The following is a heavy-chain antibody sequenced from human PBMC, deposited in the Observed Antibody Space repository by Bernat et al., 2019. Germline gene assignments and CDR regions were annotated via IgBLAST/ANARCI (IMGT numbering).Heavy chain of an antibody. Sequence: VQLLESGGGVVQPGRSLRLSCATSGFTFSSYAMHWVRQAPGKGLEWVAVISYDGSNKYYADSVKGRFTISRDNSKNTLYLQMNSLRAEDTAVYYCARDVHSSGWTTSFDYWGQGTLVTVSS. CDR3: ARDVHSSGWTTSFDY. V-gene: IGHV3-30-3*01. D-gene: IGHD6-19*01. J-gene: IGHJ4*02. CDR2: ISYDGSNK. CDR1: GFTFSSYA.